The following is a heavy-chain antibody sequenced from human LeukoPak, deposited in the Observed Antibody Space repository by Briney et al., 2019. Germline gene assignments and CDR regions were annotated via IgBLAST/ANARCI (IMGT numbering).Heavy chain of an antibody. CDR3: ARGYDSSGYYRESMIGMDV. CDR1: GGSISSSSYY. V-gene: IGHV4-39*07. CDR2: IYYSGST. Sequence: SETLSLTCTVSGGSISSSSYYWGWIRQPPGKGLEWIGSIYYSGSTYYNPSLKSRVTISVDTSKNQFSLKLSSVTAADTAVYYCARGYDSSGYYRESMIGMDVWGQGTTVTVSS. J-gene: IGHJ6*02. D-gene: IGHD3-22*01.